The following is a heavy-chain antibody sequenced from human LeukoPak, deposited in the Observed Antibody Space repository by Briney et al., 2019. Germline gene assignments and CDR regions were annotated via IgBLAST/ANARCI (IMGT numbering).Heavy chain of an antibody. V-gene: IGHV3-23*01. J-gene: IGHJ4*02. CDR1: GFTFSSYA. D-gene: IGHD3-10*01. CDR3: AKAYGSYYFDY. CDR2: ISGSGGST. Sequence: GGSLRLSCAASGFTFSSYALSWVRQAPGKGLEWVSAISGSGGSTAYANSVKGRFTLSRDNSKNTLFLLMTSLRADDTAIYYCAKAYGSYYFDYWGQGTLVTVSS.